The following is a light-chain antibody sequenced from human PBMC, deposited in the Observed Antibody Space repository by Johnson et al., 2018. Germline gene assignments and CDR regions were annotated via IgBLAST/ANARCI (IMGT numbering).Light chain of an antibody. CDR3: GTWDSSLSAGNV. J-gene: IGLJ1*01. CDR1: SSNIGNNY. CDR2: ENN. Sequence: QSVLTQPPSVSAAPRQKVTISCSGSSSNIGNNYVSWYQQLPGTAPKLLIYENNKRPSGIPDRFSGSKSGTSATLGITGLQTGDEADYHCGTWDSSLSAGNVFGTGTKVTVL. V-gene: IGLV1-51*02.